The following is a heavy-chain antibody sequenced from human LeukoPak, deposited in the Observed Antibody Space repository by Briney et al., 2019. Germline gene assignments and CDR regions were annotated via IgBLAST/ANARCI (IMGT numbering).Heavy chain of an antibody. J-gene: IGHJ4*02. CDR3: ARIAYYYDGSGPNRPLYYFDY. V-gene: IGHV1-69*01. Sequence: SVKVSCKASGGTFSSYAISWVRQAPGQGLEWMGGIIPIFGTANYAQKFQGRVTITADESTSTAYMELSSLRSEDTAVYYCARIAYYYDGSGPNRPLYYFDYWGQGTLVTVSS. D-gene: IGHD3-22*01. CDR2: IIPIFGTA. CDR1: GGTFSSYA.